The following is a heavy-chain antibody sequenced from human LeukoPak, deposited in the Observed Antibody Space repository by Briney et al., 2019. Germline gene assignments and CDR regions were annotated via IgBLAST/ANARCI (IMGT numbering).Heavy chain of an antibody. V-gene: IGHV3-48*04. J-gene: IGHJ6*04. CDR2: ISSSGSTI. Sequence: PGGSLRPSCGASGFTFSSYWMHWVRQAPGKGLEGVSYISSSGSTIYYADSVKGRFTISRDNAKNSLYLQMNSLRAEDTAVYYCAELGITMIGGVWGKGTTVTISS. CDR1: GFTFSSYW. CDR3: AELGITMIGGV. D-gene: IGHD3-10*02.